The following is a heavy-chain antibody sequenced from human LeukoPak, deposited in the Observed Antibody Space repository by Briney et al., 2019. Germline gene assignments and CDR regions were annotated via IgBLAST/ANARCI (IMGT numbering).Heavy chain of an antibody. V-gene: IGHV1-2*02. CDR1: GYTFNYYY. Sequence: ASVTLSCKASGYTFNYYYMHWVRQAPGQGLEWMGWINPSSGATNYAQKFQGRVTMTRDTSVSTAYMELTRLRSDDSAVFYCIRGPGHYFDYWGQGTVVPVPS. J-gene: IGHJ4*02. CDR2: INPSSGAT. CDR3: IRGPGHYFDY. D-gene: IGHD3-10*01.